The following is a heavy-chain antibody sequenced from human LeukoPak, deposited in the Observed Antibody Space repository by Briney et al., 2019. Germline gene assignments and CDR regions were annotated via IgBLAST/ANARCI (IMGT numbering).Heavy chain of an antibody. CDR2: IMPIFGTA. D-gene: IGHD2-2*02. CDR3: ATPSGGYCSSTSGHTRGYYYYMDV. Sequence: SVKVSCKASGGTFSSYSISWVRQDPGQRLEWMGGIMPIFGTANYAQKSQGRVTITTDESTSNAYMELSSLRSEDTAVYYCATPSGGYCSSTSGHTRGYYYYMDVWGKGTTVTVSS. CDR1: GGTFSSYS. J-gene: IGHJ6*03. V-gene: IGHV1-69*05.